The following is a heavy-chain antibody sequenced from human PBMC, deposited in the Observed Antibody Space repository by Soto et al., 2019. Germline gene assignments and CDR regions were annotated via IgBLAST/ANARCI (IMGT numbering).Heavy chain of an antibody. Sequence: GGSLRLSCAASGFPVSINYMSLVRQSPGKGLEWVSVIYSGGSTYYADSVKGRFTISRDNSKNTLYLQMNSLRAEDTAVYYRARVLAARPSGLAYLDYWCQGRLVTVSS. D-gene: IGHD6-6*01. J-gene: IGHJ4*02. V-gene: IGHV3-53*01. CDR3: ARVLAARPSGLAYLDY. CDR1: GFPVSINY. CDR2: IYSGGST.